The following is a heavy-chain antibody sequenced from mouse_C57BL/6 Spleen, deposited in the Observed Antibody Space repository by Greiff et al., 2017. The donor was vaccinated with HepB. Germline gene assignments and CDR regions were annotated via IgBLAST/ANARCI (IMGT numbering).Heavy chain of an antibody. CDR1: GFSLTSYG. Sequence: QVQLKESGPGLVQPSQSLSITCTVSGFSLTSYGVHWVRQSPGKGLEWLGVIWRGGSTDYNAAFMSRLSITKDNSKSQVFFKMNSLQADDTAIYYCAKNWIYYGNYVGAMDYWGQGTSVTVSS. CDR3: AKNWIYYGNYVGAMDY. J-gene: IGHJ4*01. V-gene: IGHV2-5*01. D-gene: IGHD2-1*01. CDR2: IWRGGST.